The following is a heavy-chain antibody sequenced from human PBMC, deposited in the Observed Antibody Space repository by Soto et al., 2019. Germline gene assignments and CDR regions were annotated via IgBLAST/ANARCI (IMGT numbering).Heavy chain of an antibody. J-gene: IGHJ4*02. CDR2: ISCCGGST. Sequence: GGSLRLSCVASGFNFKKFAMSWVRQAPGEGLEWVSGISCCGGSTSYADSIKGRFSIARDDSTNTLSLQMNNLRVEDTAQYYCAKADGEQWLLPHLDKWGQGTLVTVSS. CDR3: AKADGEQWLLPHLDK. CDR1: GFNFKKFA. V-gene: IGHV3-23*01. D-gene: IGHD6-19*01.